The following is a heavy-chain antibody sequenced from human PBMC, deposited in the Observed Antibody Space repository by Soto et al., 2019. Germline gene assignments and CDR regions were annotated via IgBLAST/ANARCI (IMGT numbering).Heavy chain of an antibody. CDR1: GFTFSDSW. J-gene: IGHJ5*02. D-gene: IGHD4-4*01. CDR2: IKPDESEK. CDR3: VRGGSNYAS. V-gene: IGHV3-7*01. Sequence: EVQLVESGGGLVQPGGSLRLSCTASGFTFSDSWMTWVRQAPGKGLEWVARIKPDESEKKYADSVKSRFSISRDNAKNSMDVQMDSLRGEDTAVYYCVRGGSNYASWGQGTLVTVSS.